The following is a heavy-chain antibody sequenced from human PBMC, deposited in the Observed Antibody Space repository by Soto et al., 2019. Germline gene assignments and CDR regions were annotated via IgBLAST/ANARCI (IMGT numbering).Heavy chain of an antibody. CDR1: GDTFTNYD. CDR2: MNPNSGNT. J-gene: IGHJ6*02. CDR3: ARGRNGMDV. V-gene: IGHV1-8*01. Sequence: QVQLVQTGAEVKKPGASVKVSCKASGDTFTNYDINWVRQATGQGLEWMGRMNPNSGNTCYAQKFQGRVTMTRNTSITTAYMELSSLRSEDTAVYYCARGRNGMDVWGQGTTVTVSS.